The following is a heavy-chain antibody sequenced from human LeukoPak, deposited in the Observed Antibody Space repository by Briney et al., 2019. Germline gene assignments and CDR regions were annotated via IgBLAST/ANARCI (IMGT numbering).Heavy chain of an antibody. D-gene: IGHD3-3*01. V-gene: IGHV1-69*13. CDR1: GGTFSSYA. CDR2: IIPIFGTA. Sequence: ASVKVSCKASGGTFSSYAISWVRQAPGQGLEWMGGIIPIFGTANYAQKFQGRVTITADESTSTAYMELSSLRSEDTAVYYCARGPDFWSGYYPPGDYWGQGTLVTVSS. CDR3: ARGPDFWSGYYPPGDY. J-gene: IGHJ4*02.